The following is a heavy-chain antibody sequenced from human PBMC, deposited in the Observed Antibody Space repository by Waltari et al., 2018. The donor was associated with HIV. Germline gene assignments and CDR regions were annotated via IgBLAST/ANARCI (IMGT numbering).Heavy chain of an antibody. J-gene: IGHJ6*02. V-gene: IGHV3-7*01. CDR3: AKSNNLDV. CDR1: EFTFRDFW. D-gene: IGHD7-27*01. CDR2: IGPDGGEK. Sequence: EVPLVESGGGLVQPGGSLRLSCAASEFTFRDFWMNWVRQAPGKGLEWVANIGPDGGEKYYVDSVKGRFTISRDNAEHSLLLQMNSLRVEDTAVYYCAKSNNLDVWGQGTTVTVSS.